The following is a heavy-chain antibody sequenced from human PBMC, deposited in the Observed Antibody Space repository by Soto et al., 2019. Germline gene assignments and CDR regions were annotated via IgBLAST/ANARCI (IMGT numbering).Heavy chain of an antibody. D-gene: IGHD1-26*01. J-gene: IGHJ6*03. CDR2: ISYDGSDK. CDR1: GFTFSNFG. Sequence: QPGGSLRLSCAASGFTFSNFGMHWVRQAPGKGLEWVAAISYDGSDKYFSGSVKGRFTISRDNSKNTLYLQMNSLRAEDTAVYYCAKAGGGIVTLDYYYHYYLDVWGKGTTVTVSS. CDR3: AKAGGGIVTLDYYYHYYLDV. V-gene: IGHV3-30*18.